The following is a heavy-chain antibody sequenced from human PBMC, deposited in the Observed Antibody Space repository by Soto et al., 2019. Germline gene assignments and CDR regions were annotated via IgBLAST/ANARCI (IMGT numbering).Heavy chain of an antibody. CDR1: GFTFSCYA. V-gene: IGHV3-23*01. D-gene: IGHD3-22*01. J-gene: IGHJ1*01. CDR3: AKDQESTTIVVFTYEYFQH. CDR2: ISGSGGST. Sequence: EVQLLESGGGLVQPGGSLRLSCAASGFTFSCYAMSWVRQAPGKGLEWVSAISGSGGSTYYADSVKGRFTISRDNSKNTLYLQMNSLRAEDTAVYYCAKDQESTTIVVFTYEYFQHWGQGTLVTVST.